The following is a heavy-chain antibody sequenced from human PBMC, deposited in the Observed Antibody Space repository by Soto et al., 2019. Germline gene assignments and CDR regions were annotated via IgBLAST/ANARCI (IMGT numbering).Heavy chain of an antibody. J-gene: IGHJ4*02. CDR2: IYYSGST. D-gene: IGHD6-13*01. CDR1: GGSISSSSYY. CDR3: ARQDSSSPNENSGFDY. V-gene: IGHV4-39*01. Sequence: QLQLQESGPGLVKPSETLSLTCTVSGGSISSSSYYWGWIRQPPGKGLEWIGSIYYSGSTYYNPSLKSRVTISVDTSKNQFSLKLSSVTAADTAVYYCARQDSSSPNENSGFDYWGQGTLVTVSS.